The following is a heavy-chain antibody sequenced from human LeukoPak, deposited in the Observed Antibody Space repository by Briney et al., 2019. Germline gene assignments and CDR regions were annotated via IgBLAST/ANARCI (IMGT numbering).Heavy chain of an antibody. CDR2: ISGSGGST. J-gene: IGHJ4*02. Sequence: LPGGSLRLSCAASGFTFSSYAMSWVRQAPGKGLEWVSAISGSGGSTYYADSVKGRFTISRDNSKNTLYLQMNSLRAEDTAVYYCALHTYYYDSSGYSVDYWGQGTLVTVSS. CDR3: ALHTYYYDSSGYSVDY. D-gene: IGHD3-22*01. V-gene: IGHV3-23*01. CDR1: GFTFSSYA.